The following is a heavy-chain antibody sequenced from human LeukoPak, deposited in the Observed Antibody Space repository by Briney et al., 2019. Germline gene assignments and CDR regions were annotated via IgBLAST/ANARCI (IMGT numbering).Heavy chain of an antibody. Sequence: GGSLRLSCAASGFTFSSYAMHWVRQAPGKGLEWVAVISYEGGNKFYADSVKGRFTISRDNSKNALYLQMNSLRAEDTAVYYCAKRFSSTWYQFDYWGQGTLVTVSS. D-gene: IGHD6-13*01. CDR2: ISYEGGNK. CDR1: GFTFSSYA. V-gene: IGHV3-30*18. J-gene: IGHJ4*02. CDR3: AKRFSSTWYQFDY.